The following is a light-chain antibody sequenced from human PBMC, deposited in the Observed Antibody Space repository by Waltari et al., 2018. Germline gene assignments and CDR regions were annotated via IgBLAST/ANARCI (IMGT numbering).Light chain of an antibody. CDR1: SNDVGSYTL. J-gene: IGLJ2*01. CDR2: EGS. CDR3: CSYASGSTII. V-gene: IGLV2-23*01. Sequence: QSALTQPASVSGSPGQSITISCTGTSNDVGSYTLVSWYQRHPGNAPELLIYEGSKRPSGVSNRFSGSKSGNTASLTISGLQAEDEADYFCCSYASGSTIIFGGGTKLTVL.